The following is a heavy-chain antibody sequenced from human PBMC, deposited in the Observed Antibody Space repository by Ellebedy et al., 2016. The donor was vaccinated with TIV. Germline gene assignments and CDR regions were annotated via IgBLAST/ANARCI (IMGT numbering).Heavy chain of an antibody. CDR2: ISSSSTYI. D-gene: IGHD5-12*01. Sequence: GESLKISCAASGFTFSSYSMSWVRQAPGKGLEWVSSISSSSTYIDYADSMKGRFTISRDNAKNSLYLQMNSLRAEDTAVYYCARVPSGFLEGYWGQGTLVTVSS. J-gene: IGHJ4*02. V-gene: IGHV3-21*01. CDR1: GFTFSSYS. CDR3: ARVPSGFLEGY.